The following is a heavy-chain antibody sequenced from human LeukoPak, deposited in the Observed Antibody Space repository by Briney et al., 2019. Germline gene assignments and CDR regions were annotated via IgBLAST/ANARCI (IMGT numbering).Heavy chain of an antibody. CDR3: ARLTVTGYNWFDP. D-gene: IGHD4-17*01. V-gene: IGHV4-39*01. CDR2: IYYSGST. J-gene: IGHJ5*02. Sequence: PGGSLRLSCAASGFTFSSYSMNWIRQPPGKGLEWIGSIYYSGSTYYNPSLKSRVTISVDTSKNQFSLKLSSVTAADTAVYYCARLTVTGYNWFDPWGQGTLVTVSS. CDR1: GFTFSSYS.